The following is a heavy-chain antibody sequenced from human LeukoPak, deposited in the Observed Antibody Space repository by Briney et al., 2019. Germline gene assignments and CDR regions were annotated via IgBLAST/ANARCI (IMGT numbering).Heavy chain of an antibody. J-gene: IGHJ4*02. CDR1: GGSISSYY. CDR2: IYSSGST. Sequence: SETLSLTCTVSGGSISSYYWSWIRQPPGKGLEWIGYIYSSGSTNYNASLKSRATISVDTSKNQFSLKLSSVTAADTAVYYCARIVGAMQWVLDNWGQGTLVTVSS. CDR3: ARIVGAMQWVLDN. D-gene: IGHD1-26*01. V-gene: IGHV4-59*01.